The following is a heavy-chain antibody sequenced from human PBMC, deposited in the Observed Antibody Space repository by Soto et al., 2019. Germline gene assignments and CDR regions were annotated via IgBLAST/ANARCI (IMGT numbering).Heavy chain of an antibody. V-gene: IGHV1-69*13. D-gene: IGHD5-18*01. Sequence: ASVKVSCKASGGTFGSQGIAWVRQAPGQGLEWMGGFIAMLGTPTYAKKVQGRATISADESLTSSYLELRSLRSEDTGVYFCVRGAMANFDYWGQGTVVTVSS. CDR2: FIAMLGTP. CDR3: VRGAMANFDY. J-gene: IGHJ4*02. CDR1: GGTFGSQG.